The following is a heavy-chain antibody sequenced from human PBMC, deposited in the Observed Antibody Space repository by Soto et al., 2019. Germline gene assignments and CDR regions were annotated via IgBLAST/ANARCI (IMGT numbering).Heavy chain of an antibody. CDR2: ISGSGGST. CDR3: ASTFGELLPIGGTDIYYYYGMDV. V-gene: IGHV3-23*01. J-gene: IGHJ6*02. CDR1: GFTFSSYA. D-gene: IGHD3-10*01. Sequence: GGSLRLSCAASGFTFSSYAMSWVRQAPGKGLEWVSAISGSGGSTYYADSVKGRFTISRDNSKNTLYLQMNSLRAEDTAVYYCASTFGELLPIGGTDIYYYYGMDVWGQGTKVTVSS.